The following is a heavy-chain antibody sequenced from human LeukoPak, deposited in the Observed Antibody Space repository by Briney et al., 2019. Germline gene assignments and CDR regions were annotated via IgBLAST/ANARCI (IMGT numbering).Heavy chain of an antibody. D-gene: IGHD6-13*01. V-gene: IGHV4-34*01. Sequence: PSETLSLTCAVYGGSFSGYYWSWIRQPPGKGLEWIGEINHSGSTNYNPSLKSRVTISVDTSKNQFSLKLSSVTAADTAVYYCASIMYNSSWYYFDYWGQGTLVTVSS. CDR3: ASIMYNSSWYYFDY. CDR1: GGSFSGYY. J-gene: IGHJ4*02. CDR2: INHSGST.